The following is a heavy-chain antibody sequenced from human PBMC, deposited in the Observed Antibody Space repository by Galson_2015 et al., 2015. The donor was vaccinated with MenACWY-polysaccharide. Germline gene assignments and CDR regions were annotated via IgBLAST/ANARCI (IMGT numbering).Heavy chain of an antibody. V-gene: IGHV1-8*01. CDR2: MNPNSGNT. CDR1: GYTFSSYD. D-gene: IGHD2-21*01. J-gene: IGHJ4*02. Sequence: SVKVACKASGYTFSSYDINWVRQASGQGLEWMGWMNPNSGNTGYSQRFQGRVAMTRDTDTSTAYMELRMLRYDDTAVYYCTRIIARKHTFVDSWGQGTLFSVS. CDR3: TRIIARKHTFVDS.